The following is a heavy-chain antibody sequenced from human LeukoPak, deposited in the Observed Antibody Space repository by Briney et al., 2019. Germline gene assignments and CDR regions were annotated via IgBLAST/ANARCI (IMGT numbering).Heavy chain of an antibody. J-gene: IGHJ4*02. CDR3: ARIETYSSGWYDAFFDY. V-gene: IGHV4-39*02. Sequence: PSETLSLTCTVSGGSISSTRYYWGWIRQPPGKGLEWIGSIYHSGSTYYNPSLKSRVTISVDTSKNHFSLKLTSVTAADTAVYYCARIETYSSGWYDAFFDYWGQGTLVTVSS. D-gene: IGHD6-19*01. CDR1: GGSISSTRYY. CDR2: IYHSGST.